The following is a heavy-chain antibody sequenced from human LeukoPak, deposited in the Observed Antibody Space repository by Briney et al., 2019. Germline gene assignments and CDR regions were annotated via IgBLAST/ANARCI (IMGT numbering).Heavy chain of an antibody. CDR2: INHSGST. J-gene: IGHJ3*02. D-gene: IGHD3-10*01. CDR3: ARGFGGSAFDI. Sequence: SETLSLTCTVSGGSISGSSYYWGWIRQPPGKGLEWIGEINHSGSTNYNPSLKSRVTISVDTSKNQFSLKLSSVTAADTAVYYCARGFGGSAFDIWGQGTMVTVSS. CDR1: GGSISGSSYY. V-gene: IGHV4-39*07.